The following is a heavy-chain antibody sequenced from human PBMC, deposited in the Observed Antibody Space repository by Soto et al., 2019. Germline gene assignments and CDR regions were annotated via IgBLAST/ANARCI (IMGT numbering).Heavy chain of an antibody. CDR3: ARDGWAQPFDY. D-gene: IGHD1-26*01. Sequence: ASVKVSCKASGGTFSSYTISWVRQAPGQGLGWMGRIIPILGIANYAQKFQGRVTITADKSTSTAYMELSSLRSEDTAVYYCARDGWAQPFDYWGQGTLVTVSS. CDR1: GGTFSSYT. J-gene: IGHJ4*02. V-gene: IGHV1-69*04. CDR2: IIPILGIA.